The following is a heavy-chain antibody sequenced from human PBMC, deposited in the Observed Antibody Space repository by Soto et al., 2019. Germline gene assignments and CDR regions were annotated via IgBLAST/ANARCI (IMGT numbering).Heavy chain of an antibody. CDR1: GYTFTSYA. Sequence: QVQLVQSGAEVKKPGASVKVSCKASGYTFTSYAISWVRQAPGQGLEWMGWISAYNGKINDPQKAQRRATMTTHTSTSTAYMELRSLRSDAPPVYFCARDSPPPREWGQGTRVTVAS. CDR3: ARDSPPPRE. J-gene: IGHJ4*02. CDR2: ISAYNGKI. V-gene: IGHV1-18*01.